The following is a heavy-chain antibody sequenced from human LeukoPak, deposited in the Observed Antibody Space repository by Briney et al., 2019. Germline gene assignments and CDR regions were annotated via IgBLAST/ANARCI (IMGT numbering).Heavy chain of an antibody. Sequence: SGGSLRLSCAASGFTFSSYSMNWVRQAPGKGLEWVSVIYSGGSTYYADSVKGRFTISRDNSKNTLYLQMNSLRAEDTAVYYCAKIHIVVVPADAFDIWGQGTMVTVSS. V-gene: IGHV3-66*02. CDR1: GFTFSSYS. CDR2: IYSGGST. D-gene: IGHD2-2*01. J-gene: IGHJ3*02. CDR3: AKIHIVVVPADAFDI.